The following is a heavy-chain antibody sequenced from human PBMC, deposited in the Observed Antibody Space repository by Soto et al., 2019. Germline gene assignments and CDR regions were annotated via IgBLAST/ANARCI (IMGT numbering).Heavy chain of an antibody. CDR3: ARLGIGWELPFDR. Sequence: QVQLQESGPGLMKPSETLSLTCTVSGDSVNNDAYYWSWIRQPPGKGLEWIGYIYHSGITYYNPSLRSRVIMSIDMSENQFSLRLISVTAADPAVYYCARLGIGWELPFDRWGQGTLVNVSS. J-gene: IGHJ4*02. CDR2: IYHSGIT. CDR1: GDSVNNDAYY. V-gene: IGHV4-61*08. D-gene: IGHD3-16*02.